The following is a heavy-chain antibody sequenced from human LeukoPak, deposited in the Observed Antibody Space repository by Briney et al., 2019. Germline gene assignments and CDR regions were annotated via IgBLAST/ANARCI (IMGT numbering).Heavy chain of an antibody. Sequence: GGSLRLSCAASGFTFSNYWMSWVRQAPGKGLEWVANMKGDGSEKHYVDSMKGRFTISRDNAKNSLYLQMNSLTAEDTAVYYCARQVQYRSGYFPPDPWGHGTLVTVSS. CDR3: ARQVQYRSGYFPPDP. J-gene: IGHJ5*02. CDR1: GFTFSNYW. CDR2: MKGDGSEK. D-gene: IGHD6-19*01. V-gene: IGHV3-7*01.